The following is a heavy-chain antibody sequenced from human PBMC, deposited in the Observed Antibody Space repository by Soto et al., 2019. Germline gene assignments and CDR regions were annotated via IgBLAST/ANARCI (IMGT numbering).Heavy chain of an antibody. CDR1: GGTFSKYA. D-gene: IGHD3-22*01. V-gene: IGHV1-69*01. CDR3: ARPLRDRTYYYGMAV. CDR2: TIPMFGTP. J-gene: IGHJ6*02. Sequence: QVQLVQSGAEMQQPGASVRVSCKASGGTFSKYAFSWVRQAPGQGLGWLGGTIPMFGTPNYAQKSQGRVAISAGESTATVYMELSSLRSEDTAVYFCARPLRDRTYYYGMAVWGQGTTVTVSS.